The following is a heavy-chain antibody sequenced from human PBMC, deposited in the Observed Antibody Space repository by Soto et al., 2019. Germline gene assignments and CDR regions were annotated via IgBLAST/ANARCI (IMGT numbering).Heavy chain of an antibody. CDR1: GYTFTDYY. Sequence: QVQLVQSGAEVRKPGASVKVSCKASGYTFTDYYINWVRQAPGQGLQWMGWMNPNNGGTNYEQKFQGRVTMTRDTSINTAYMALTRLKSDDTAVYYCAFIVVVPSAMDNFDNWGQGTLVTVSS. CDR3: AFIVVVPSAMDNFDN. V-gene: IGHV1-2*02. D-gene: IGHD2-2*01. J-gene: IGHJ4*02. CDR2: MNPNNGGT.